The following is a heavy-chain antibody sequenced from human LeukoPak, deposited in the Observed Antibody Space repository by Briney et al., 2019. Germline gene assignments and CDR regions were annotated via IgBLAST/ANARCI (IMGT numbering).Heavy chain of an antibody. D-gene: IGHD1-26*01. CDR1: GFTFSNYG. J-gene: IGHJ4*02. V-gene: IGHV3-33*01. CDR3: ARAGVGAIYYFDY. Sequence: GGSLRLSCAASGFTFSNYGMHWDRQAPGKGLEWVALIWYDGSNKYYADSVRGRFTISRDNSKNTLYLQMKSLRVEDTAVYYCARAGVGAIYYFDYWGQGTLVTVSS. CDR2: IWYDGSNK.